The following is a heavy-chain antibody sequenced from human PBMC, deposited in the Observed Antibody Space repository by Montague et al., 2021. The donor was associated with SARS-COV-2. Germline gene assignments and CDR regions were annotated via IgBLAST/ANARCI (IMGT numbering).Heavy chain of an antibody. CDR3: ARARGGTIFDVIGDYYGMDI. J-gene: IGHJ6*02. D-gene: IGHD3-3*01. CDR2: MYYSGST. Sequence: SETLSLTCTVSGGSISNYYWNWIRQSPGKGLEWIAYMYYSGSTKYNPSLKSRATISVDTSKNQFSLTLSSMTAADTAVYYCARARGGTIFDVIGDYYGMDIWGQGTTVTVS. CDR1: GGSISNYY. V-gene: IGHV4-59*01.